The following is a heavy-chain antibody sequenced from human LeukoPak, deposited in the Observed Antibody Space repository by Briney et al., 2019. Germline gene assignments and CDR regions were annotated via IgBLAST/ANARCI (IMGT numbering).Heavy chain of an antibody. J-gene: IGHJ4*02. D-gene: IGHD2-15*01. Sequence: SGTLSLTCAVSGGSISSSNWWSWVRQPPGKGLEWIGEIYHSGSTNYNPSLKSRVTISVDKSKNQFSLKLSSVTAADTAVYYCARASYCSGGSCYSTPFVYWGQGTLVTVSS. CDR1: GGSISSSNW. CDR2: IYHSGST. CDR3: ARASYCSGGSCYSTPFVY. V-gene: IGHV4-4*02.